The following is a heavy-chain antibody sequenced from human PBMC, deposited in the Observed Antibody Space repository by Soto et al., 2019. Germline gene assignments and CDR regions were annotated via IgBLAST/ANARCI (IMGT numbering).Heavy chain of an antibody. CDR2: ISSSAGST. Sequence: GGSLRLSCAASEFTFSSYAMSWVRQAPGKGLEWVSAISSSAGSTYYADSVKGRFTISRDNSKNTLYPQMDSLRSEDMAVYYCDEGSRWTGVDYWGQGSLVTVSS. V-gene: IGHV3-23*01. CDR1: EFTFSSYA. J-gene: IGHJ4*02. CDR3: DEGSRWTGVDY. D-gene: IGHD6-13*01.